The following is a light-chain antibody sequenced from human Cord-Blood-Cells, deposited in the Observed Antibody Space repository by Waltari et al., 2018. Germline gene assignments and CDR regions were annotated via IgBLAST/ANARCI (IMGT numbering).Light chain of an antibody. J-gene: IGKJ4*01. CDR1: QSVSSN. CDR3: QQYNNWRT. V-gene: IGKV3-15*01. CDR2: GAS. Sequence: EIVMTQSPATLSASPGERATLSCRASQSVSSNLAWYQQQPGQAPRLLIYGASTRATGIPARFSGSGAGTEFTLTISSLQSEDFAVYYCQQYNNWRTFGGGTKVEIK.